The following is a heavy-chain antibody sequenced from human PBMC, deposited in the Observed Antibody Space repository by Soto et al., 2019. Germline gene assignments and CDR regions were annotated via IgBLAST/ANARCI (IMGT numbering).Heavy chain of an antibody. J-gene: IGHJ4*02. D-gene: IGHD1-1*01. CDR2: IYYSGSS. Sequence: SDTLSLTWTVSGGSISGYYWSWIRQPPGKGLEWIAYIYYSGSSNSNPSLKSRVTISVDTSKNQFSLKLSSVTAADTAVYYCARHSNEYRKSLDYWGQGTLVTSPQ. CDR3: ARHSNEYRKSLDY. V-gene: IGHV4-59*08. CDR1: GGSISGYY.